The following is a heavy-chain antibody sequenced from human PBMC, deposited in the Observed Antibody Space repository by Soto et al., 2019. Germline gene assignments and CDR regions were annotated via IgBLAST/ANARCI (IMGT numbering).Heavy chain of an antibody. V-gene: IGHV3-73*02. J-gene: IGHJ4*02. D-gene: IGHD1-26*01. CDR3: ASLVEWESGDNFDY. CDR2: IRSIADSYAT. Sequence: EVQLVESGGGLVQSGGSLKLSCVASGFTFSGSAMHWVRQASGKGLEWVGRIRSIADSYATAYAASLIGRFTISRDDSKNTAYLQMNSLKTEDTAVYYRASLVEWESGDNFDYWGQGALVTVSS. CDR1: GFTFSGSA.